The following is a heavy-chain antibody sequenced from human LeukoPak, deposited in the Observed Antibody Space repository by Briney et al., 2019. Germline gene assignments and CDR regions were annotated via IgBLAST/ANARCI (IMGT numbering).Heavy chain of an antibody. CDR2: FSGSGDAT. D-gene: IGHD6-13*01. CDR1: GFTFAGYA. CDR3: AKRGAPYSTSWYDAFDI. Sequence: PAGSLRLSCAASGFTFAGYAMTWVRQAPGKGLGWVSAFSGSGDATYYADSVQGRVTISTDNSKNTLYLQMNSLRAEDTAVYYCAKRGAPYSTSWYDAFDIWGRGTMVTVSS. J-gene: IGHJ3*02. V-gene: IGHV3-23*01.